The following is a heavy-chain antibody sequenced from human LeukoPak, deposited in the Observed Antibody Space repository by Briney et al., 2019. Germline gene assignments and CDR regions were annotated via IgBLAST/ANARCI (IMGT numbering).Heavy chain of an antibody. V-gene: IGHV4-4*07. Sequence: SETLSLTCTVSGGSISSYYWSWIRQPAGKGLEWIGRVYTSGSTNYNPSLKSRVTISVDKSKNQFSLKLSSVTAADTAVYYCARDAVGATSYYYYMDVWGKGTTVTVSS. J-gene: IGHJ6*03. CDR2: VYTSGST. CDR1: GGSISSYY. CDR3: ARDAVGATSYYYYMDV. D-gene: IGHD1-26*01.